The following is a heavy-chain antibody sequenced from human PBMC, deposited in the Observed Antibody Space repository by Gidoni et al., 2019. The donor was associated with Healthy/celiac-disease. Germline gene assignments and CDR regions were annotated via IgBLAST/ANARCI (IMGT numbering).Heavy chain of an antibody. CDR1: GSTFTSYA. CDR2: ISGSGGST. V-gene: IGHV3-23*01. D-gene: IGHD3-3*01. Sequence: EVKLLKSGGGWVQPGGSLRLSCAASGSTFTSYAMSWVRQAPGKGLEWVSAISGSGGSTYYADSVKGRFTIARDNSKNTLYLQMNSLRAEDTAVYYCAKGDDFWSGSINWFDPWGQGTLVTVSS. CDR3: AKGDDFWSGSINWFDP. J-gene: IGHJ5*02.